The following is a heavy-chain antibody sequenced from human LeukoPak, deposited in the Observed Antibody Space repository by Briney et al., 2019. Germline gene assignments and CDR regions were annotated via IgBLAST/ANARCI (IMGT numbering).Heavy chain of an antibody. Sequence: GGPLRLSCAVSGFTVSSNYMCWVRQAPGKGLEWVSVIYSGGSTYYADSVKGRFTISRDNSKNTLYLQMNSLRAEDTAVYYCARDPHYGAADYWGHRTLVTVSS. CDR2: IYSGGST. J-gene: IGHJ4*01. V-gene: IGHV3-53*01. D-gene: IGHD1-26*01. CDR3: ARDPHYGAADY. CDR1: GFTVSSNY.